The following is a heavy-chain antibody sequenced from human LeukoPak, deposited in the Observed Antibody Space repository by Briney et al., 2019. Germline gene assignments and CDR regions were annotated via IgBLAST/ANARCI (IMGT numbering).Heavy chain of an antibody. CDR3: AKPGSSSWYSYYYYMDV. CDR1: GFSFSSFD. D-gene: IGHD6-13*01. J-gene: IGHJ6*03. Sequence: GGSLRLSCAASGFSFSSFDMSWVRQAPGKGLEWVSTIGGSGGSTYYADSVKGRFTISRDNSKNSLYLQMNSLRAEDTAVYYCAKPGSSSWYSYYYYMDVWGKGTTVTISS. CDR2: IGGSGGST. V-gene: IGHV3-23*01.